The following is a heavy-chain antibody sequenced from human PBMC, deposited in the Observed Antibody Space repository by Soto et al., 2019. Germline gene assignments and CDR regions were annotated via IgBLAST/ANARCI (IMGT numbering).Heavy chain of an antibody. J-gene: IGHJ6*02. CDR2: IIPILGIA. D-gene: IGHD1-26*01. Sequence: QVQLVQSGAEVKKPGSSVKVSCKACGGTFSSYTISWVRQAPGQGLEWMGRIIPILGIANYAQKFQGRVTITADKSTSTAYMELSSLRSEDTAVYYCARLRDSDGMDVWGQGTTVTVSS. CDR1: GGTFSSYT. CDR3: ARLRDSDGMDV. V-gene: IGHV1-69*02.